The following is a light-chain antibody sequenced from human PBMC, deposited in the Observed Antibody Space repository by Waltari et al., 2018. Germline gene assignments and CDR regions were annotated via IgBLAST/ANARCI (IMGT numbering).Light chain of an antibody. V-gene: IGLV2-11*01. CDR2: DVS. CDR1: TSGVGGYNS. CDR3: CSYAGSYTYV. Sequence: HSALPHPPQWPGPPGRPVTTSCPVPTSGVGGYNSASWYQQHPGKAPKLMIYDVSKRPSGVPDRFSGSKSGNTASLTISGLQAEDEADYYCCSYAGSYTYVFGTGTKVTVL. J-gene: IGLJ1*01.